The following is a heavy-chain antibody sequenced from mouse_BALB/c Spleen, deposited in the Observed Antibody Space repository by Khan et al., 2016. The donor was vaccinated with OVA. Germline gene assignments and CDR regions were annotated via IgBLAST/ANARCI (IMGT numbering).Heavy chain of an antibody. J-gene: IGHJ2*01. D-gene: IGHD1-1*01. CDR1: GYTFINYW. CDR2: INPSTGYT. CDR3: ARRVLRWDFDY. Sequence: VQLQQSGAELAKPGASVKMSCKASGYTFINYWILWVKQRPGQGLEWIGYINPSTGYTEYNQNFKDKATLTADKSSSTAYMQLSSRTSEDSAVYYCARRVLRWDFDYWGQGTTLTVSS. V-gene: IGHV1-7*01.